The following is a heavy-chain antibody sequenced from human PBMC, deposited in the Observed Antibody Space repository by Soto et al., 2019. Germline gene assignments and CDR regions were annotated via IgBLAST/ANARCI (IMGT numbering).Heavy chain of an antibody. J-gene: IGHJ4*02. CDR2: ITYDGSNQ. V-gene: IGHV3-30-3*01. D-gene: IGHD1-26*01. Sequence: GGSLRLSCAASGFIFSSYSMHWVRQAPGKGLEWVGVITYDGSNQYYADSVKGRFTISRDNSRNMLFLQMNSLRPDDTAVYYCARAPSGSYPEFDYWGQGALVTVSS. CDR1: GFIFSSYS. CDR3: ARAPSGSYPEFDY.